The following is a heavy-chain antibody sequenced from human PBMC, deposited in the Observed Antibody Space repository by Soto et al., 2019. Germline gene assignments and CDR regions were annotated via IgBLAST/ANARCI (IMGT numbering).Heavy chain of an antibody. CDR1: GHSFTTYW. Sequence: GESLKISCEDSGHSFTTYWIAWVRQMPGKGLEWMGIIYPGDSRTTYSPSFQGQVTISADKSISTAYLQWSSLKASDTAMYYCAIQAPDTDGYNPNDAFEIWGQGTMVTVSS. CDR3: AIQAPDTDGYNPNDAFEI. D-gene: IGHD5-12*01. V-gene: IGHV5-51*01. J-gene: IGHJ3*02. CDR2: IYPGDSRT.